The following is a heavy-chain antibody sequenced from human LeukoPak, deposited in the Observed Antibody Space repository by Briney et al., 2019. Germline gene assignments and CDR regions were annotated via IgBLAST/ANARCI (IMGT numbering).Heavy chain of an antibody. CDR2: INHSGST. CDR1: GGSFSGYY. CDR3: ARGLTSLPN. D-gene: IGHD1-1*01. Sequence: SETLSLTCAVYGGSFSGYYWSWIRQPPGKGLEWIGEINHSGSTNYNPSLKSRVTISVDTSKNQFSLKLSSVTAADTAVYYCARGLTSLPNWGQGTLVTVSS. V-gene: IGHV4-34*01. J-gene: IGHJ4*02.